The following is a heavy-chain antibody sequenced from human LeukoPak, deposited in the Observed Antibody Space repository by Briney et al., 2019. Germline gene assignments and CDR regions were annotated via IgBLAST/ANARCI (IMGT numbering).Heavy chain of an antibody. CDR3: ARGIRGISKH. Sequence: SGTLSLTCVVSSGSISGDHWWTWVRQAPGKGLEWIGEIYLSGITNYNPSLRGRVTLSVDKSKDQLSLKLTSVTVADTAVYFCARGIRGISKHWGQGTLVTVSS. V-gene: IGHV4-4*02. CDR2: IYLSGIT. J-gene: IGHJ4*02. CDR1: SGSISGDHW. D-gene: IGHD3-10*01.